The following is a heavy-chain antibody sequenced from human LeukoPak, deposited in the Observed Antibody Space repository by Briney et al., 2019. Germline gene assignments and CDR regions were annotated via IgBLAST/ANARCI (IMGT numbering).Heavy chain of an antibody. J-gene: IGHJ5*02. CDR2: IYYSGST. Sequence: PSQTLSLTCTVSGGSISSGDYYWSWIRQPPGKGLEWIGYIYYSGSTYYNPSLKSRVTISVDTSKNQFSLKLSSVTAADTAVYYCAKDSCGGSCNSYWFDPWGQGTLVTVSS. CDR1: GGSISSGDYY. CDR3: AKDSCGGSCNSYWFDP. D-gene: IGHD2-15*01. V-gene: IGHV4-30-4*08.